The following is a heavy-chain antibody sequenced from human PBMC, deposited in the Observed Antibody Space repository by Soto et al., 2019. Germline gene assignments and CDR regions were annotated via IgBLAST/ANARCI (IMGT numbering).Heavy chain of an antibody. D-gene: IGHD5-18*01. J-gene: IGHJ4*02. CDR3: AHRPRGYSYHFDY. V-gene: IGHV2-5*02. CDR2: IYWDYDE. Sequence: QITLKESGPTLVKPTQTLTLTCTFSGFSLTTRGVGVGWIRQPPGKTLEWLALIYWDYDEGYSPSLKSRLPITKDTSKNQVVLTMTNLDTVDTAKYYCAHRPRGYSYHFDYWGQGTLVTVSS. CDR1: GFSLTTRGVG.